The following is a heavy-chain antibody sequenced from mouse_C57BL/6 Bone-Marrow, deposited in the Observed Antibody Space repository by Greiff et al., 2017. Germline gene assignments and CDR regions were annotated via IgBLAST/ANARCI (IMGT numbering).Heavy chain of an antibody. D-gene: IGHD3-2*02. CDR1: GYTFTSYW. Sequence: QVQLQQPGAELVKPGASVKLSCKASGYTFTSYWMHWVKQRPGQGLEWIGMIHPNSGGTNYNEKFKSKATLTVDKSSSTAYMQLSSLTSEDSAVYDCAREETAQAHAMDYWGQGTSVTVSS. V-gene: IGHV1-64*01. CDR2: IHPNSGGT. CDR3: AREETAQAHAMDY. J-gene: IGHJ4*01.